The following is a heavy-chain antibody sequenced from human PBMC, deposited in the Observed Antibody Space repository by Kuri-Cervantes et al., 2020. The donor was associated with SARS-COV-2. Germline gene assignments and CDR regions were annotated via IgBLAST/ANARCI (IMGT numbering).Heavy chain of an antibody. CDR1: GFTFSSYD. CDR3: ASPGILTGYYI. CDR2: IGTAGDT. V-gene: IGHV3-13*04. J-gene: IGHJ4*02. Sequence: GESLKISCAASGFTFSSYDMHWVRQATGKGLEWVSAIGTAGDTYYPGSVKGRFTISRDNAKNMLYLQMNGLRAEDTAVYYCASPGILTGYYIWGQGTLGTVSS. D-gene: IGHD3-9*01.